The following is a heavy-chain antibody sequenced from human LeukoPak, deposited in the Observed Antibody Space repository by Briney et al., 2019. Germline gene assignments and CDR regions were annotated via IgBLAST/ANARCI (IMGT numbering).Heavy chain of an antibody. CDR2: IYPGGSDT. CDR3: ARHVTYSSTSSYFDY. J-gene: IGHJ4*02. V-gene: IGHV5-51*01. Sequence: GESLKISCKGSGYSFTSYWIGWVRQMPGKGLEYMGFIYPGGSDTRCSPSFEGQVTISAGKSITTAYLQWSSLKASDTAIYYCARHVTYSSTSSYFDYWGQGTLVTVSS. D-gene: IGHD6-6*01. CDR1: GYSFTSYW.